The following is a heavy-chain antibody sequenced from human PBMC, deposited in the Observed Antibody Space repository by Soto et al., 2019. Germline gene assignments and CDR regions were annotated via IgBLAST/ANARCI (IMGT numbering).Heavy chain of an antibody. CDR2: ISHSGST. CDR3: AISYITNDAFDI. CDR1: IGPFSGYY. J-gene: IGHJ3*02. V-gene: IGHV4-34*01. D-gene: IGHD1-1*01. Sequence: QVQLQQWGAGLLKPSETLSLTCAVSIGPFSGYYWSWIRQSPGKGLEWIGEISHSGSTNYNPSLKSRVTISVDTSKNQFSLKLSSVTAADTAVYYCAISYITNDAFDIWGQGTLVTVSS.